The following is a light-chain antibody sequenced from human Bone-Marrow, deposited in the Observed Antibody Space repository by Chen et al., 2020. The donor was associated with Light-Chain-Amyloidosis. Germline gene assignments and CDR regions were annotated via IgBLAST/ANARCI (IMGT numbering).Light chain of an antibody. J-gene: IGLJ3*02. CDR1: NIGSTS. Sequence: YVLTHPSSVAVAPGQTATIACGGNNIGSTSVHWYQQTPGQAPLLVVYDDSDRPSGIPERLSGSNSGNTATLTISRGEAGDEADYYCQVWDRSSDRPVFGGGTKLTVL. V-gene: IGLV3-21*02. CDR3: QVWDRSSDRPV. CDR2: DDS.